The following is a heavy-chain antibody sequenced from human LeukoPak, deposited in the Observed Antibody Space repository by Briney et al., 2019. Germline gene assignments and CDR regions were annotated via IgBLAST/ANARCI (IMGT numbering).Heavy chain of an antibody. CDR3: ARDRVQIWHYVGTFDV. J-gene: IGHJ4*02. V-gene: IGHV3-30*04. CDR2: FSYDGKHI. CDR1: GFTFHTYN. D-gene: IGHD1-7*01. Sequence: PGGSLRLSCEASGFTFHTYNMFWVRQAPGKRLESVAVFSYDGKHIDYAASVQGRFIISRDITRNTLHLDMSNLRDEDTAVYYCARDRVQIWHYVGTFDVRGQGALVTVSS.